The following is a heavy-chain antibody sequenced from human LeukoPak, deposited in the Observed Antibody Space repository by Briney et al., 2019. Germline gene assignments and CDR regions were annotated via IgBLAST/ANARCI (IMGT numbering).Heavy chain of an antibody. J-gene: IGHJ3*02. CDR1: GFTVSSNY. CDR2: IYSGGST. Sequence: GGSLRLSCAASGFTVSSNYMSWVRQAPGKGLEWVSVIYSGGSTYYADSVKGRFTISRDNSKNTLYLQMNSLRAEDTAVYYCARAPLLGIGDAFDIWGQGTMVTVSS. CDR3: ARAPLLGIGDAFDI. V-gene: IGHV3-53*01. D-gene: IGHD3-10*01.